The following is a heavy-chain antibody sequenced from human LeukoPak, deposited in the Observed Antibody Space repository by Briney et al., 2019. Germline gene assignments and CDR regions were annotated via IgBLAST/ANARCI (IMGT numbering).Heavy chain of an antibody. CDR1: GYTFTSYY. Sequence: ASVKVSCKASGYTFTSYYMHWVRQAPGQGLEWMGVINPSGGSTSYAQKFQGRVTMTRDTSTSTLYMELSSLRSEDTAVYYCARDRVVVDATSGMDVWGQGTTVTVSS. J-gene: IGHJ6*02. V-gene: IGHV1-46*01. CDR2: INPSGGST. D-gene: IGHD2-15*01. CDR3: ARDRVVVDATSGMDV.